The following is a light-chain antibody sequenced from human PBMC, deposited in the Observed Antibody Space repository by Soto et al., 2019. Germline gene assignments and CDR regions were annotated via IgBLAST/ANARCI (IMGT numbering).Light chain of an antibody. CDR1: QSVSSY. J-gene: IGKJ5*01. CDR3: QQGSNWPIT. Sequence: VLTQSPATLSLSPGEGATLSCRASQSVSSYLNWYQQKPGQAPRLLMYGASNRATGIPARFSGSGSGTDFTLTISSLEPEDFAVYYCQQGSNWPITFGQGTRLEIK. CDR2: GAS. V-gene: IGKV3-11*01.